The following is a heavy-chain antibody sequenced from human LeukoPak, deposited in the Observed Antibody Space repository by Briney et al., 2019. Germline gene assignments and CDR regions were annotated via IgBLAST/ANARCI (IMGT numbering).Heavy chain of an antibody. J-gene: IGHJ4*02. CDR3: ARDGYLAVDY. D-gene: IGHD2-2*03. CDR1: GGSFSGYY. CDR2: IYYSGNT. V-gene: IGHV4-34*01. Sequence: SGTLSLTCAVYGGSFSGYYWGWIRQPPGKGLEWIGNIYYSGNTYYNPSLKSRVTISVDTSKNQFSLKLSSVTAADTAVYYCARDGYLAVDYWGQGTLVTVSS.